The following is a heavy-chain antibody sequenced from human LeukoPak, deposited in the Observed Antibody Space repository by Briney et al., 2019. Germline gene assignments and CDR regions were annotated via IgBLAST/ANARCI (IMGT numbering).Heavy chain of an antibody. CDR1: GFTFNRYA. J-gene: IGHJ4*02. CDR3: AKSTSPVGTFDY. CDR2: ISGSGGST. Sequence: PGGSLRLSCAASGFTFNRYALSWVRQAPGKGLECVSVISGSGGSTYYADSVKGRFTTSRDTSKNTLYLHMNSLRAEDTAVYYCAKSTSPVGTFDYWGQGTLVTVSS. V-gene: IGHV3-23*01. D-gene: IGHD4-23*01.